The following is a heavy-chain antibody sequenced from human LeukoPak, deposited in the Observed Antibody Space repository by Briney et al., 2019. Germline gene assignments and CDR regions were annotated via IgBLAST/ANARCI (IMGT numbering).Heavy chain of an antibody. D-gene: IGHD3-10*01. Sequence: GRSLRLSCAASGFTFSSYAMHWVRQAPGKGLEWVAVISYDGSNKYYADSVKGRFTISRDNSKTTLYLQMNSLRAEDTAVYYCARPREGAGSLTFDYWGQGTLVTVSS. CDR3: ARPREGAGSLTFDY. CDR2: ISYDGSNK. V-gene: IGHV3-30*04. J-gene: IGHJ4*02. CDR1: GFTFSSYA.